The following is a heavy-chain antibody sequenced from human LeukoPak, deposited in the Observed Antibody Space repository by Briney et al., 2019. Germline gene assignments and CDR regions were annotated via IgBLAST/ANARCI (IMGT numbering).Heavy chain of an antibody. CDR1: GFSFRTQG. CDR2: IRYDGSNK. J-gene: IGHJ6*03. D-gene: IGHD6-13*01. Sequence: GGSLRLSCAASGFSFRTQGMHWVRQAPGKGLEWVAFIRYDGSNKYYADSVKGRFTISRDNSKNTLYLQMNSLRAEDTALYYCAKVYSSRYYYYYMDVWGKGTTVTISS. V-gene: IGHV3-30*02. CDR3: AKVYSSRYYYYYMDV.